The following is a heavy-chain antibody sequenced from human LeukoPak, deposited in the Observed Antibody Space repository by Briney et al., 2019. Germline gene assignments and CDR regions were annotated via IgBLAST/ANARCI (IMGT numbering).Heavy chain of an antibody. CDR3: ARKASVGYSSGWYYDY. D-gene: IGHD6-19*01. CDR1: GYTFTGYY. CDR2: INPNSGGT. J-gene: IGHJ4*02. V-gene: IGHV1-2*02. Sequence: ASVKVSCKASGYTFTGYYMHWVRQAPGQGLEWMGWINPNSGGTNYAQKFQGRVTMTGDTSISTAYMELSRLRSDDTAVYYCARKASVGYSSGWYYDYWGQGTLVTVSS.